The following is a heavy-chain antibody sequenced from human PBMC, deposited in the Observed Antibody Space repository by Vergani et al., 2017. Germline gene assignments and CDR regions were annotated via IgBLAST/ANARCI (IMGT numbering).Heavy chain of an antibody. Sequence: QVQLVQSGAEVKQPGSSVKVSCKASRGTFSSYAISWVRQAPGQGLEWMGGIIPIFGPANYAQKFQGRVTITADESTSTAYMELSSLRSEDTAVYYCAREHTAMVKSYFDYWGQGTLVTVSS. J-gene: IGHJ4*02. V-gene: IGHV1-69*01. CDR2: IIPIFGPA. D-gene: IGHD5-18*01. CDR1: RGTFSSYA. CDR3: AREHTAMVKSYFDY.